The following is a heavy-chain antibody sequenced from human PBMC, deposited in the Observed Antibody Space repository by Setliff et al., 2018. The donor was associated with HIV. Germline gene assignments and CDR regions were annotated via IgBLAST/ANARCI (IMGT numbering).Heavy chain of an antibody. CDR2: INPAGNPT. D-gene: IGHD5-12*01. Sequence: ASVKVSCKASGYTFTSDYIHWVRQAPGQGLEWMGIINPAGNPTSYAQKFQGRVTITADKSTSTAYMELSSLRSEDTAVYYCATKAHSGYDDAFDIWGQGTMVTVSS. J-gene: IGHJ3*02. CDR1: GYTFTSDY. CDR3: ATKAHSGYDDAFDI. V-gene: IGHV1-46*01.